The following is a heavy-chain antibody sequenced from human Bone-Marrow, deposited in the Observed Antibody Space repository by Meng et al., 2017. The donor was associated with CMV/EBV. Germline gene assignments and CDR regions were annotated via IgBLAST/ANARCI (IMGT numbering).Heavy chain of an antibody. CDR2: IIPILGIA. J-gene: IGHJ4*02. CDR3: AVDTVVIPDPIRN. D-gene: IGHD2-2*01. CDR1: GGTFSSYA. V-gene: IGHV1-69*10. Sequence: SVKVSCKASGGTFSSYAISWVRQAPGQGLEWMGGIIPILGIANYAQKFQGRVTITADKSTSTAYMELSSLRSEDTAVYYCAVDTVVIPDPIRNWGQGSLVTGSS.